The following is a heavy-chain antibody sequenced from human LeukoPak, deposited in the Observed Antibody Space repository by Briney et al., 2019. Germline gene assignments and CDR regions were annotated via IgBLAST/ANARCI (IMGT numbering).Heavy chain of an antibody. J-gene: IGHJ6*02. CDR3: ARDYYYDSSGYYYIPHTQNYYYYYGMDV. D-gene: IGHD3-22*01. Sequence: ATVKVSCKASGGTFSSYAISWVRQAPGQGLEWMGGIIPIFGTANYAQKFQGRVTMARDTSTSTVYVELSSLRSEDTAVYYCARDYYYDSSGYYYIPHTQNYYYYYGMDVWGQGTTVTVSS. CDR2: IIPIFGTA. CDR1: GGTFSSYA. V-gene: IGHV1-69*05.